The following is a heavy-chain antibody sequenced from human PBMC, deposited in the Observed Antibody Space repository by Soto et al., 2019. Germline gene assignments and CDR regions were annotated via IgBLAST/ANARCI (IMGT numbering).Heavy chain of an antibody. CDR2: IKQDGSEK. Sequence: GGSLRLSCAASGFTFSSYWMSWVRQAPGKGLEWVANIKQDGSEKYYVDSVKGRFTISRDNAKNSLYLQMNSLRAEDTAVYYCAREDIVVEPAATIRYYGMDVWGQGTTVTVSS. CDR1: GFTFSSYW. D-gene: IGHD2-2*01. V-gene: IGHV3-7*05. J-gene: IGHJ6*02. CDR3: AREDIVVEPAATIRYYGMDV.